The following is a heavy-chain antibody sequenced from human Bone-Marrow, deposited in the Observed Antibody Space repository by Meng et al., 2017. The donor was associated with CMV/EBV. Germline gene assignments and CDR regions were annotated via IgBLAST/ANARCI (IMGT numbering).Heavy chain of an antibody. J-gene: IGHJ4*02. CDR1: GGSISSSSYY. V-gene: IGHV4-39*07. D-gene: IGHD3-10*01. CDR3: AREGGFGDY. Sequence: GSLRLSCTVSGGSISSSSYYWGWIRQPPGKGLEWIGSIYYSGSTYYNPSLKSRVTISVDTSKNQFSLKLSSVTAADTAVYYCAREGGFGDYWGQGTLVTVSS. CDR2: IYYSGST.